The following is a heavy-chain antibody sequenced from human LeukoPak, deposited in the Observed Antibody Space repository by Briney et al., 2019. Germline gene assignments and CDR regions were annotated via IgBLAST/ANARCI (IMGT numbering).Heavy chain of an antibody. CDR1: GFTFSSYW. D-gene: IGHD6-13*01. CDR2: IKQDGSEK. Sequence: GGSLRLSCAASGFTFSSYWMSWVRQAPGKGLEWVANIKQDGSEKYYVDSVKGRFTISRDNSKNTLYLQMNSLRAEDTAVYYCAKGRAAAGTYYYMDVWGKGTTVTVSS. J-gene: IGHJ6*03. V-gene: IGHV3-7*01. CDR3: AKGRAAAGTYYYMDV.